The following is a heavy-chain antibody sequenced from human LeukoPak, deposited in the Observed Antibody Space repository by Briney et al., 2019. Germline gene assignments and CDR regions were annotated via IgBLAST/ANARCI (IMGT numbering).Heavy chain of an antibody. D-gene: IGHD5-18*01. Sequence: GGSLRLSCAASGFTFSSYAMSWVRQAPGKGLEWVSGGSGSDGSTYYADSVKGRFTISRDNSKNTLYLQMNSLRAEDTAVYYCAKDRRGYTYDLSAGSYFDYWGQGTQVTVSS. J-gene: IGHJ4*02. CDR3: AKDRRGYTYDLSAGSYFDY. V-gene: IGHV3-23*01. CDR1: GFTFSSYA. CDR2: GSGSDGST.